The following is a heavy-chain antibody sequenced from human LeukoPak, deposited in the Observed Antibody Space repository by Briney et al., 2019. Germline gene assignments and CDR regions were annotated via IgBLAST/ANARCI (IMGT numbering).Heavy chain of an antibody. CDR1: GGSISSGGYY. J-gene: IGHJ6*02. V-gene: IGHV4-31*03. CDR2: IYYSGST. Sequence: SETLSLTCTVSGGSISSGGYYWSWIRQHPGQGLEWIGYIYYSGSTYYNPSLKSRVTISVDTSKNQFSLKLSSVTAADTAVYYCARRRNYCSSTSCPYYYYGMDVWGQGTTVTVSS. CDR3: ARRRNYCSSTSCPYYYYGMDV. D-gene: IGHD2-2*01.